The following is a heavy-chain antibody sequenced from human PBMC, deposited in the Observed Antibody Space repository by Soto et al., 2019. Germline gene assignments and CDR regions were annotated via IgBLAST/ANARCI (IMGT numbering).Heavy chain of an antibody. CDR2: ISASDGT. J-gene: IGHJ4*02. V-gene: IGHV3-23*01. D-gene: IGHD3-10*01. CDR3: AKYGSGSYYAS. Sequence: EVQLLESGGGLVQPGGSLRLSCVASGFTFRIYAMSWVRQAPGKGLEWVSAISASDGTHYADSVKGRFTISRDNSKNTLYLQMSSLRAEDTALYYCAKYGSGSYYASWGQGTLVTVSS. CDR1: GFTFRIYA.